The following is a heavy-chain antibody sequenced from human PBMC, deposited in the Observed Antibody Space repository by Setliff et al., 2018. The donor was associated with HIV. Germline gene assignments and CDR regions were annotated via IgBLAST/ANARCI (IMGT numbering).Heavy chain of an antibody. CDR1: GGSITSSGYH. V-gene: IGHV4-39*01. CDR3: ARHRGPPWDAFDI. J-gene: IGHJ3*02. CDR2: IYYSGDT. Sequence: SETLSLTCSVSGGSITSSGYHWGWIRQPPGKGLEWIGNIYYSGDTFYNASLRSRLTLSVDTSKNQFSLKLNSVTASDTAMYYCARHRGPPWDAFDIWGQGTMVTVSS.